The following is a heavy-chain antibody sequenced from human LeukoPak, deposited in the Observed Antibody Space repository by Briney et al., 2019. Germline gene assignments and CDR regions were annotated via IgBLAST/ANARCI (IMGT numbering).Heavy chain of an antibody. J-gene: IGHJ4*02. CDR2: IRSKANSYAT. CDR3: FAYSYGSGTNFDY. D-gene: IGHD3-10*01. V-gene: IGHV3-73*01. Sequence: GGSLRLCCAASGFTFSGSAMHWVRQASGKGLEWVGRIRSKANSYATAYAASVKGRFTISRDDSKNTAYLQMNSLKTEDTAVYYCFAYSYGSGTNFDYWGQGTLVTVSS. CDR1: GFTFSGSA.